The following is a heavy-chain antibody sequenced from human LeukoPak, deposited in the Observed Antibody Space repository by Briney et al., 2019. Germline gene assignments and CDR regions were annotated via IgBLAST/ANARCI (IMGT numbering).Heavy chain of an antibody. CDR2: IYYSGST. D-gene: IGHD5-18*01. CDR3: ARQRGYTYANSNLWPDAFDI. V-gene: IGHV4-59*08. Sequence: SETLSLTCIVSGGSLSTYYWSWVRQPPGKGLESIGYIYYSGSTNYNPSLKSRVTISVDTSKNQFSLSLSSVTAADTAVYYCARQRGYTYANSNLWPDAFDIWGQGTMVTVSS. CDR1: GGSLSTYY. J-gene: IGHJ3*02.